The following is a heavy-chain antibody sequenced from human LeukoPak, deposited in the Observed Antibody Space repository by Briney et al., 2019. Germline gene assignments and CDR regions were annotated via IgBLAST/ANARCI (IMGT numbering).Heavy chain of an antibody. V-gene: IGHV4-4*07. D-gene: IGHD2-2*02. CDR3: ARDGVDCSSTSCYRAVYYYYYYMDV. Sequence: SETLSLTCTVSGGSISSYYWSWIRQPAGKGLEWIGRIYTSGSTNYNPSLKSRVTISVDTSKNQFSLKLSSVTAADTAVYYCARDGVDCSSTSCYRAVYYYYYYMDVWGKGTTVTVSS. CDR2: IYTSGST. J-gene: IGHJ6*03. CDR1: GGSISSYY.